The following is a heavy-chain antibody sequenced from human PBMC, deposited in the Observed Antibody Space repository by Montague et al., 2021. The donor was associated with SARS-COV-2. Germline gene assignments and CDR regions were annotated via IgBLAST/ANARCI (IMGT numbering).Heavy chain of an antibody. V-gene: IGHV3-48*02. CDR2: ISSSSTTI. J-gene: IGHJ5*02. CDR3: ARDLYGSSWPGNWFDP. CDR1: GFTFSSCS. D-gene: IGHD6-13*01. Sequence: SLRLSCAASGFTFSSCSMNWVRQAPGKGLEWVSYISSSSTTIYYADSVKGRFTISRDNAKNSLYLQMNSLRDEDTAVYYCARDLYGSSWPGNWFDPWGQGTLVTASS.